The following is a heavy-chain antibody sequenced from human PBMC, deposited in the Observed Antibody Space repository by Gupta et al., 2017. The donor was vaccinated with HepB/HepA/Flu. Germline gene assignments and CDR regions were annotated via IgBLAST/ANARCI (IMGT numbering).Heavy chain of an antibody. Sequence: QVQLVQSGAEVKKPGSSVKVSCKASGGTFSSYAISWVRQAPGQGLEWMGGIIPIFGTANYAQKFQGRVTITADESTSTAYMELSSLRSEDTAVYYCARAPITGTSRNIYYYYYYMDVWGKGTTVTVSS. V-gene: IGHV1-69*01. J-gene: IGHJ6*03. CDR1: GGTFSSYA. CDR2: IIPIFGTA. D-gene: IGHD1-7*01. CDR3: ARAPITGTSRNIYYYYYYMDV.